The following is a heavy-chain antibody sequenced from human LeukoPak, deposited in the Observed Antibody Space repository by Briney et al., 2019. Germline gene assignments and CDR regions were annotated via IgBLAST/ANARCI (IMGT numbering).Heavy chain of an antibody. CDR3: ARLQRELELPYYFDY. J-gene: IGHJ4*02. Sequence: GASLQISCKGSGSRFTSYWIGWVRPRPGKGLGWMGIIYPGDSDTRYSPSFQGQITISADKSISTAYLQWSSLKASDTAMYYCARLQRELELPYYFDYWGQGTLVTVSS. CDR2: IYPGDSDT. D-gene: IGHD1-7*01. CDR1: GSRFTSYW. V-gene: IGHV5-51*01.